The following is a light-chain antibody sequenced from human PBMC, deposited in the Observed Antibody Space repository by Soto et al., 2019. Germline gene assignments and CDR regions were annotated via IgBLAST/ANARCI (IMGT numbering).Light chain of an antibody. Sequence: EIVMTQSPATLSASPGEGATLSCKASQNVYNNLAWYQQRPGQPPRLLIYDASTRATGISARFSGSGYGTEFTLTISSLQSEDIAVYFCQQCRHSPLTFAGGTTV. V-gene: IGKV3-15*01. CDR1: QNVYNN. CDR2: DAS. J-gene: IGKJ4*01. CDR3: QQCRHSPLT.